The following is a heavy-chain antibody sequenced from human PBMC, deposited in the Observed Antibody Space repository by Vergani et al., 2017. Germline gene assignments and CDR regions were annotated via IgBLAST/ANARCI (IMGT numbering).Heavy chain of an antibody. V-gene: IGHV3-21*01. J-gene: IGHJ4*02. CDR2: ISSSSSYI. Sequence: EVQLVESGGGLVKPGGSLRLSCAASGFTFSSYSMNWVRQAPGKGLEWVSSISSSSSYIYYADAVKGRFTISRDNAKNSLYLKMNSLRAEDTAVYYCARDLGSDYYASSGYYYPFDYWGQGTLVTVSS. CDR3: ARDLGSDYYASSGYYYPFDY. CDR1: GFTFSSYS. D-gene: IGHD3-22*01.